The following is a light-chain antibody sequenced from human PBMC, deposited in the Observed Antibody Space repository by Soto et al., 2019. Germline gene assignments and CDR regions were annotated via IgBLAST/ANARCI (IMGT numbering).Light chain of an antibody. J-gene: IGLJ1*01. V-gene: IGLV2-11*01. CDR3: CSYAGTYTHYV. Sequence: QSVLTQPRSVSGSPGQSVTISCTGTSSDVGGYNFVSWYQQHPGKAPKLMIYDVNKRPSGVPGRFPGSKSGNTASLTISGLQAEDEADYYCCSYAGTYTHYVFGTGTKVTVL. CDR2: DVN. CDR1: SSDVGGYNF.